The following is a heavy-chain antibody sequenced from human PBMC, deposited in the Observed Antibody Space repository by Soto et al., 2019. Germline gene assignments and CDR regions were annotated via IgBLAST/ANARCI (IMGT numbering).Heavy chain of an antibody. CDR2: IKSKTDGGTT. CDR3: TTDISPRPYGDFYDY. J-gene: IGHJ4*02. Sequence: GGSLRLSCAASGFTFSNAWMSWVRQAPGKGLEWVGRIKSKTDGGTTDYAAPVKGRFTISRDDSKNKLYLQMNSLKTEDTAVYYCTTDISPRPYGDFYDYWGQGTLVTVSS. V-gene: IGHV3-15*01. CDR1: GFTFSNAW. D-gene: IGHD4-17*01.